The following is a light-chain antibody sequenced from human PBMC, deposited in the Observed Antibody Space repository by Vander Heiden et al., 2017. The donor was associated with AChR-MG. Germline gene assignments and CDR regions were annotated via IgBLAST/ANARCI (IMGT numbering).Light chain of an antibody. Sequence: EIVLTQSPGTLSLSRGERATLSCRASQSVTSIYFAWYQQKPGQPPRLLIYNTSSRATGIPDRFSGSGSGTDFTLTISRLEPEDFAVYYCQHYGSSSYTFGQGTKLEI. CDR1: QSVTSIY. CDR3: QHYGSSSYT. CDR2: NTS. J-gene: IGKJ2*01. V-gene: IGKV3-20*01.